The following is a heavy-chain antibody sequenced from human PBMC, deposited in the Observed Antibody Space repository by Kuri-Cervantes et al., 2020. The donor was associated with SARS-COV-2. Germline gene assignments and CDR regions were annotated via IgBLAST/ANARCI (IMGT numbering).Heavy chain of an antibody. V-gene: IGHV1-8*02. D-gene: IGHD3-3*01. CDR1: GYTFTSYD. Sequence: ASVKVSCKASGYTFTSYDINWMRQATGQGLEWMGWMNPNSGNTGYAQEFQGRVTMTRNTSISTAYMELSSLRSEDTAVYYCARDRAILRWEYYDFWSGFPRDNWFDPWGQGTLVTVSS. CDR2: MNPNSGNT. J-gene: IGHJ5*02. CDR3: ARDRAILRWEYYDFWSGFPRDNWFDP.